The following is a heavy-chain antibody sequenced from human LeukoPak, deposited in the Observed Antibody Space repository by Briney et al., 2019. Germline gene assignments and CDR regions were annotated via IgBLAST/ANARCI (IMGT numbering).Heavy chain of an antibody. CDR1: GYTFTGYY. V-gene: IGHV1-8*02. CDR3: ARGSAAYDTSDYAFSYY. CDR2: MNPNSGDT. J-gene: IGHJ4*02. D-gene: IGHD3-22*01. Sequence: ASVKVSCKASGYTFTGYYMHWVRQAPGQGLEWMGWMNPNSGDTGYAQKFQGRLTMTRDTSISTAYMELSSLRSEDTAVYYCARGSAAYDTSDYAFSYYWGQGTLVTVSS.